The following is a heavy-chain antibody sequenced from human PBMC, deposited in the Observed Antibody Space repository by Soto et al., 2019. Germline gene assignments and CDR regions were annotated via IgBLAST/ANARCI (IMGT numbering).Heavy chain of an antibody. CDR1: GGSISSGDYY. V-gene: IGHV4-30-4*01. Sequence: PSETLSLTCTVSGGSISSGDYYWSWIRQPPGKGLEWIGYIYYSGSTYYNPSLKSRATMSVDTSKNQFSLKLSSVTAADTAVYYCAREKGYISGPKNFDYWGQGTLVTVS. J-gene: IGHJ4*02. CDR2: IYYSGST. CDR3: AREKGYISGPKNFDY. D-gene: IGHD5-12*01.